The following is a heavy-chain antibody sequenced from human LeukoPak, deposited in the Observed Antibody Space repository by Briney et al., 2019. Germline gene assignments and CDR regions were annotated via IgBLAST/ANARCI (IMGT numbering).Heavy chain of an antibody. D-gene: IGHD6-6*01. Sequence: SETLSLTCAVYGGSFSGYYWSWIRQPPGKGLEWIGEINHIGSTNYNPSLKSRVTISVDTSKNQFSLKLSSVTAADTAVYYCARAPYSSSSLDTYYYYYYMDVWGKGTTVTVSS. CDR3: ARAPYSSSSLDTYYYYYYMDV. CDR2: INHIGST. V-gene: IGHV4-34*01. J-gene: IGHJ6*03. CDR1: GGSFSGYY.